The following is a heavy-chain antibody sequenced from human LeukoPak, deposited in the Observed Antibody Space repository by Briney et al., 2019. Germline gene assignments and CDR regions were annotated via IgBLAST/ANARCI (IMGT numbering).Heavy chain of an antibody. CDR3: ARFLDAGMVDAFDI. D-gene: IGHD1-14*01. CDR2: INHSGST. Sequence: SETLSLTCAVYGGSFSGYYWSWIRQPPGKGLEWIGEINHSGSTNYNPSLKSRVTISVDTSKNQFSLKLSSVTAADTAVYYCARFLDAGMVDAFDIWGQGTMVTVSS. CDR1: GGSFSGYY. J-gene: IGHJ3*02. V-gene: IGHV4-34*01.